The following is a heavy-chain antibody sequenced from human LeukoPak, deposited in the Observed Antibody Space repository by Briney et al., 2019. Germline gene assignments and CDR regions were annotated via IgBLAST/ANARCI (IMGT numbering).Heavy chain of an antibody. D-gene: IGHD7-27*01. V-gene: IGHV4-30-4*01. CDR1: GGSISSGDYY. Sequence: SETLSLTCTVSGGSISSGDYYWGWVRQPPGTGLEWVGYIYYSGSTYYNPSLKSRVTISVDTSKNQFSLKLSSVTAADTAVYYCARDGPQLGVQKRGAFDIWGQGTMVTVSS. CDR3: ARDGPQLGVQKRGAFDI. CDR2: IYYSGST. J-gene: IGHJ3*02.